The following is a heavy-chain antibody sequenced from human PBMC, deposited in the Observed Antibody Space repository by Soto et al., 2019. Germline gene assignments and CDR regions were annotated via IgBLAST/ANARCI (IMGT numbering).Heavy chain of an antibody. Sequence: EVQLVESGGGLVQPGGSLRLSCAASGFTFSSYWMSWVRQPAGKGLEWVANIKQDGSQKYYVDSVKGRFTISRDNAENSLYLQMNSLRVEDTAVYYCARYLSSGPLDYWGQGTLVTVSS. D-gene: IGHD2-8*02. CDR1: GFTFSSYW. CDR3: ARYLSSGPLDY. J-gene: IGHJ4*02. V-gene: IGHV3-7*04. CDR2: IKQDGSQK.